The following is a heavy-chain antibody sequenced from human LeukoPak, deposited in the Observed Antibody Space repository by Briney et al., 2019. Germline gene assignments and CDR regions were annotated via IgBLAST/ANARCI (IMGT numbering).Heavy chain of an antibody. V-gene: IGHV3-48*03. Sequence: GGSLRLSCAASGFTFSSYEMNWVRQAPGKGLEWVSYITFSSSIIYYADSVKGRFTISRDNAKNSLYLQMNSLRAEDTAVYYCARDRLHYGEYEKTFDYWGQGTLVSVSP. CDR3: ARDRLHYGEYEKTFDY. D-gene: IGHD4-17*01. J-gene: IGHJ4*02. CDR2: ITFSSSII. CDR1: GFTFSSYE.